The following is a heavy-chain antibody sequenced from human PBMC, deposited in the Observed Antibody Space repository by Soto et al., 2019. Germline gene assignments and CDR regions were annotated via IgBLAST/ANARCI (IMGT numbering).Heavy chain of an antibody. CDR2: INHSGST. V-gene: IGHV4-34*01. CDR1: GVSFTGYY. D-gene: IGHD3-3*01. CDR3: ATSYYNFWSGYYLAHFDY. Sequence: TLSLTCAVYGVSFTGYYWSWIRQPPGKGLEWIGEINHSGSTNYNPSVKSRVTISVDTYKKQFSLKLSSVTAADTAVYYCATSYYNFWSGYYLAHFDYWGQGTLVTVSS. J-gene: IGHJ4*02.